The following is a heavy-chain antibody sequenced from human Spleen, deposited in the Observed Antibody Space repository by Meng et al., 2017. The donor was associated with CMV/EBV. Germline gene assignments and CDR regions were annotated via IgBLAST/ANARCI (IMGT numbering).Heavy chain of an antibody. Sequence: GESLKISCAASGFTFSSYSMNWVRQALGKGLEWVSYISSKSRTIHYADSVKGRFTISRDNAKNSLYLQMNSLRAEDTAVYYCASYWNYDDAFDIWGQGTMVTVSS. D-gene: IGHD1-7*01. V-gene: IGHV3-48*04. CDR2: ISSKSRTI. J-gene: IGHJ3*02. CDR1: GFTFSSYS. CDR3: ASYWNYDDAFDI.